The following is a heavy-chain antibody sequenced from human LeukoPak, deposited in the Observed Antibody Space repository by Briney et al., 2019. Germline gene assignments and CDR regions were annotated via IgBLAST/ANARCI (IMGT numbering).Heavy chain of an antibody. D-gene: IGHD1-26*01. CDR2: ISSNGVST. CDR1: GFPFISYA. Sequence: GSRRSSCAAAGFPFISYAMDGGRQAQGKGREYVSAISSNGVSTYYANSVKGRFTISRDNSTNTLYLQMGSLRAEDMAVYYCARMGVGANYFDYWGQGTLVTVSS. J-gene: IGHJ4*02. V-gene: IGHV3-64*01. CDR3: ARMGVGANYFDY.